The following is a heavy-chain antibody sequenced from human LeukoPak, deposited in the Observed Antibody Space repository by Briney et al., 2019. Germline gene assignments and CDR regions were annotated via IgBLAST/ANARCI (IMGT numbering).Heavy chain of an antibody. CDR3: ARPKSGPLRSFDY. CDR2: ISSSSSYI. CDR1: GFTFSSYS. Sequence: GGSLRLSCAASGFTFSSYSMNWVRQAPGKGLEWVSSISSSSSYIYYADSVKGRFTISRDNAKNSLYLQMNSLRAEDTAVYYCARPKSGPLRSFDYWGQGTLVTVSS. V-gene: IGHV3-21*01. D-gene: IGHD4-17*01. J-gene: IGHJ4*02.